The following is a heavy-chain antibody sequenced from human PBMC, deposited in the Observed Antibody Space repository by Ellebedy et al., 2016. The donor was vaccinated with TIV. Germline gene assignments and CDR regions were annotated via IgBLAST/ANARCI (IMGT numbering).Heavy chain of an antibody. CDR2: INHSGST. Sequence: SQTLSLTCAVYGVSFSGYYWSWIRQPPGKGLEWTGEINHSGSTNYNPSLKSRVTISVDTSKNQFSLKLSSVTAADTAVYYCARGFKIAVAGTGDYYYYGMDVWGQGTTVTVSS. CDR3: ARGFKIAVAGTGDYYYYGMDV. J-gene: IGHJ6*02. CDR1: GVSFSGYY. D-gene: IGHD6-19*01. V-gene: IGHV4-34*01.